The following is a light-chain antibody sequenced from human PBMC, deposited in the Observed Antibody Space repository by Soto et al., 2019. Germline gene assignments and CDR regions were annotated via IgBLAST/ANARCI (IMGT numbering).Light chain of an antibody. V-gene: IGLV2-11*01. CDR1: RNDVGGYNY. J-gene: IGLJ1*01. Sequence: QSVLTQPRSVSGSPGQSVTISCTGTRNDVGGYNYVSWYQQHPGKAPKLMIYDVSKRPSGVPDRFSGSKSGNTASLTISGLQAEDDADYYCCSYAGTYTFYVFGTGTKVTVL. CDR3: CSYAGTYTFYV. CDR2: DVS.